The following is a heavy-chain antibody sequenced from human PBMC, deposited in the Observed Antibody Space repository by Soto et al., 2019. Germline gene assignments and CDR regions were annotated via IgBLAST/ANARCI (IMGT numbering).Heavy chain of an antibody. Sequence: GSLELSCAASGFTFSSYGMHWVRQAPGKGLEWVAVIWYDGSNKYYADSVKGRFTISRDNSKNTLYLQMNSLRAEDTAVYYCARAVGGSGYRPHNWFDPWGQGTLVTVSS. J-gene: IGHJ5*02. V-gene: IGHV3-33*01. CDR3: ARAVGGSGYRPHNWFDP. CDR2: IWYDGSNK. D-gene: IGHD3-22*01. CDR1: GFTFSSYG.